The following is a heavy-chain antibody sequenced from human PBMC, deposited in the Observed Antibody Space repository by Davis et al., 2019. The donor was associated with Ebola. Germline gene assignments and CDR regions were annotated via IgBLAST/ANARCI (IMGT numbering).Heavy chain of an antibody. CDR1: GFTFSTYD. V-gene: IGHV3-23*01. Sequence: PGGSLRLSCAASGFTFSTYDMSWVRQAPGKGLEWVSAISGSDSSTNYADSVKGRFTISRDNSKNTLYLQMSSLRAEDTAVYYCASDLPGGDWYFDLWGRGTLVTVSS. J-gene: IGHJ2*01. CDR2: ISGSDSST. CDR3: ASDLPGGDWYFDL. D-gene: IGHD3-3*01.